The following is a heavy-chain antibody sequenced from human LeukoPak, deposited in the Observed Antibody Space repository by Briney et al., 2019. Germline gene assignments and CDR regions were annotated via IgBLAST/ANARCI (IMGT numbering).Heavy chain of an antibody. D-gene: IGHD2-21*01. Sequence: GGSLRLSCVTSGFPFSTYSMNWVRQAPGKGLEWLSYITSTSDTIYYADSVKGRFAISRDNAKNSLYLQMNSLRAEDTAVYYCARERVKAFDIWGQGTMVTVSS. J-gene: IGHJ3*02. CDR1: GFPFSTYS. CDR3: ARERVKAFDI. V-gene: IGHV3-48*01. CDR2: ITSTSDTI.